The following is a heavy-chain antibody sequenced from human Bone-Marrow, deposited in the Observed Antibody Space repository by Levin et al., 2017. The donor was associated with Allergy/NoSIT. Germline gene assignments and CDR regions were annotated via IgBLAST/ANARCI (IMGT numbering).Heavy chain of an antibody. CDR2: IGIAGDT. V-gene: IGHV3-13*01. CDR3: ARDKYGMDV. Sequence: GASVKVSCVASGFTFSNYDMHWVRQVTGKGLEWVSAIGIAGDTHYLGSVKGRFTISRENAKNSLYLQMNSLRAGDTAVYYCARDKYGMDVWGQGTTVTVSS. CDR1: GFTFSNYD. J-gene: IGHJ6*02. D-gene: IGHD2-8*01.